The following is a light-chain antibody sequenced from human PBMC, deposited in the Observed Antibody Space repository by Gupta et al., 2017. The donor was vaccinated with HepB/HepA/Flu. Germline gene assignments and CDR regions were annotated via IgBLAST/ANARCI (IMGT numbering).Light chain of an antibody. V-gene: IGLV7-46*01. CDR3: WLADNGALI. CDR2: HTN. CDR1: TGPVTSGHD. J-gene: IGLJ2*01. Sequence: QAVVTQEPSLTVSPGGTVTLTCGSSTGPVTSGHDPYWFQQKPGQVPKTLIYHTNKKHSWTPARFSASRLGGRAALTLSGAQPADEADYDCWLADNGALIFGGGTRLTVL.